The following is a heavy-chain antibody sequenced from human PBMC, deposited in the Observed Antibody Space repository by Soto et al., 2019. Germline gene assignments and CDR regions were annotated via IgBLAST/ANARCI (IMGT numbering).Heavy chain of an antibody. CDR2: IYQSGVT. CDR1: GASYSTSTYS. D-gene: IGHD6-19*01. Sequence: SETLSLTCNMSGASYSTSTYSWSWIRQPPGKALQWIGFIYQSGVTSYNPSLASRVSISLDRSNNQCSLKLKSVTAADTAVYFCAGMPYTSGLRFDPWGPGTLVTVSS. V-gene: IGHV4-30-2*01. J-gene: IGHJ5*02. CDR3: AGMPYTSGLRFDP.